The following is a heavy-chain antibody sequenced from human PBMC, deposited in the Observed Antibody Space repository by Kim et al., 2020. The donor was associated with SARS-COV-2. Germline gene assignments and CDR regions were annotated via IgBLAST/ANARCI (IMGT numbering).Heavy chain of an antibody. V-gene: IGHV4-39*01. D-gene: IGHD2-15*01. CDR1: GGSISSSSYY. CDR2: IYYSGST. J-gene: IGHJ5*02. Sequence: SETLSLTCTVSGGSISSSSYYWGWIRQPPGKGLEWIGSIYYSGSTYYNPSLKSRVTISVDTSKNQFSLKLSSVTAADTAVYYCARRRACSGGSCYLNWFDPWGQGTLVTVSS. CDR3: ARRRACSGGSCYLNWFDP.